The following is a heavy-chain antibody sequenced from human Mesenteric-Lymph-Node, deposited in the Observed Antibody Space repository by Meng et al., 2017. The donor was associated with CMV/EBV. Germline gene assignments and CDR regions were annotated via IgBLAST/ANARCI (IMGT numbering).Heavy chain of an antibody. J-gene: IGHJ6*02. CDR2: ISAYNGNT. CDR1: GYTFTRSG. D-gene: IGHD2-2*01. CDR3: ASSVASTSSFGGYFYYDMGV. V-gene: IGHV1-18*01. Sequence: ASVKVSCKASGYTFTRSGFSWVRQAPGQGLEWMGWISAYNGNTNYAQKFQGRVTMTTDTSTSTAYMELRNLRSDDTAVYYCASSVASTSSFGGYFYYDMGVWGQGTAVTVSS.